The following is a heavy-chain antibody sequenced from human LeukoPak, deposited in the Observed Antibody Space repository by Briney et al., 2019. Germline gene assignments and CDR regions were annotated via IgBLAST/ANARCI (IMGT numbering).Heavy chain of an antibody. V-gene: IGHV3-30-3*01. D-gene: IGHD1-26*01. CDR3: ARDRAPRAFDI. Sequence: SGGSLRLSCAASGFTFSSYWMSWVRQAPGKGLEWVAVISYDGSNKYYADSVKGRFTISRDNSKNTLYLQMNSLRAEDTAVYYCARDRAPRAFDIWGQGTMVTVSS. J-gene: IGHJ3*02. CDR2: ISYDGSNK. CDR1: GFTFSSYW.